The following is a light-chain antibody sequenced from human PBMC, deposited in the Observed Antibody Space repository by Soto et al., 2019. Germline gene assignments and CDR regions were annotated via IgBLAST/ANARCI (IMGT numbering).Light chain of an antibody. CDR2: DAS. V-gene: IGKV1-33*01. Sequence: DIQMTQSPSSLSASVGDRVTITCQASQDISDNLNWCQQKPGKAPKVLIYDASNLKTGVPSRFSGSGSGTDFTFTISSLQPEDIATYYCQQYDSLPSFGGGTKVDI. CDR3: QQYDSLPS. CDR1: QDISDN. J-gene: IGKJ4*01.